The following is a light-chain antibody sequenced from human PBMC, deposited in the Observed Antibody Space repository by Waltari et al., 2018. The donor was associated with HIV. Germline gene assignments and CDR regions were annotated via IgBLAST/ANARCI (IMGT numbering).Light chain of an antibody. CDR2: GIT. V-gene: IGLV1-40*01. Sequence: QPVLTHPPSVSGAPGRGVTVSCTGRGSNIGAGYYVLWYQQLQGTAPKLLIYGITNRPSGVPDRFSASKSGTSASLAITGLQPEDEADYYCQSYDSSLSAWVFGGGTKLTVL. CDR3: QSYDSSLSAWV. J-gene: IGLJ3*02. CDR1: GSNIGAGYY.